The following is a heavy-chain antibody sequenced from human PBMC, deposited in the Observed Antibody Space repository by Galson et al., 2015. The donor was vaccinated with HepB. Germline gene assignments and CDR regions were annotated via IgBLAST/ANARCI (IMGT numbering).Heavy chain of an antibody. CDR3: AREGAWFGELLGFDY. CDR1: GLTFSSYA. J-gene: IGHJ4*02. Sequence: SLRLSCAASGLTFSSYAMHWVRQAPGKGLEWVAVISYDGSNKYYADSVKGRFTISRDNSKNTLYLQMNSLRAEDTAVYYCAREGAWFGELLGFDYWGQGTLVTVSS. CDR2: ISYDGSNK. V-gene: IGHV3-30-3*01. D-gene: IGHD3-10*01.